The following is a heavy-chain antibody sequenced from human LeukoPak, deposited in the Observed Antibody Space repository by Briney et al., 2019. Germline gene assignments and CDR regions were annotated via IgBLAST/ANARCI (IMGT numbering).Heavy chain of an antibody. CDR1: QFTFSNYW. CDR2: INSDGSST. J-gene: IGHJ4*02. V-gene: IGHV3-74*01. CDR3: ARVSSYCSSTSCKEPLDY. D-gene: IGHD2-2*01. Sequence: GGPLTLSCAASQFTFSNYWMYWVRQAPGKGLVWVSRINSDGSSTNYADSVKGRFTISRDNAKNTLYLQMNGLRAEDTALYYCARVSSYCSSTSCKEPLDYWGQGTLVTVSS.